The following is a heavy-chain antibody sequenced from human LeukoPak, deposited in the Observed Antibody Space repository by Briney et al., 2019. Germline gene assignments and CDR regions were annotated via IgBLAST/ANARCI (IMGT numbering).Heavy chain of an antibody. V-gene: IGHV3-11*04. CDR2: ISSSGSTI. D-gene: IGHD6-13*01. CDR3: ARDDWVAAAGTSMDYGMDV. J-gene: IGHJ6*02. CDR1: GFTFSDYY. Sequence: GGSLRLSCAASGFTFSDYYMSWIRQAPGKGLEWVSYISSSGSTIYYADSVKGRFTISRDNAKNSLYLQMNSLRAEDTAVYYCARDDWVAAAGTSMDYGMDVWGQGTTVTVSS.